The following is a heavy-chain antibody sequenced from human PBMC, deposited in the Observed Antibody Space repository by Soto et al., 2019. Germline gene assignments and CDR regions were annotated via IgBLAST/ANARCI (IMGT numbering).Heavy chain of an antibody. CDR3: ARSVGDYYYGMDV. D-gene: IGHD1-26*01. Sequence: SETLSLTCTVSGGSISSGGYYWSWIRQHPGKGLEWIGYIYCSGSTYYNPSLKSRVTISVDTSKNQFSLKLSSVTATDTAVYYCARSVGDYYYGMDVWGQGTTVTVSS. J-gene: IGHJ6*02. CDR1: GGSISSGGYY. CDR2: IYCSGST. V-gene: IGHV4-31*03.